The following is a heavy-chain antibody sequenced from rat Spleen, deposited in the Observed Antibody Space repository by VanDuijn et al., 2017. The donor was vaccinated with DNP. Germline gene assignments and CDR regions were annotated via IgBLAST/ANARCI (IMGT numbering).Heavy chain of an antibody. D-gene: IGHD4-2*01. CDR2: ISTGRGTT. CDR1: GFSVSDYY. V-gene: IGHV5-25*01. J-gene: IGHJ3*01. Sequence: EVQLVESGGGLVQPGRSMTLSCAASGFSVSDYYMAWVRQAQSTGLEWVASISTGRGTTDYRDSVTGRLTISRDNAKSTLYLQMDSLRSEDTATYYCATQDTGDEENWFAYWGQGTLVTVSS. CDR3: ATQDTGDEENWFAY.